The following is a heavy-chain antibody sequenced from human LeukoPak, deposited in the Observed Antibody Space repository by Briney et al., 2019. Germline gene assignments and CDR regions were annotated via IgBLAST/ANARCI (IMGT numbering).Heavy chain of an antibody. D-gene: IGHD3-16*02. CDR2: MNPNSGNT. CDR1: GYTFTSYD. Sequence: ASVKVSCKASGYTFTSYDINWVRQATGQGLEWMGWMNPNSGNTGYAQKFQGRVTMTRNTSISTAYMELSSLRSEDTALYYCARDSGENDYVWGSYPYFDYWGQGTLVTVSS. CDR3: ARDSGENDYVWGSYPYFDY. V-gene: IGHV1-8*01. J-gene: IGHJ4*02.